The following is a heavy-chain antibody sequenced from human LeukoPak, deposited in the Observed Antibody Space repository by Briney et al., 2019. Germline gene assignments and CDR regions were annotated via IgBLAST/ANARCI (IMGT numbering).Heavy chain of an antibody. D-gene: IGHD3-16*01. V-gene: IGHV3-48*01. CDR2: ISSSSSTI. J-gene: IGHJ4*02. CDR1: GFTFSSYS. Sequence: GGSLRLSCAASGFTFSSYSMNWVRQAPGKGLEWVSYISSSSSTIYYADSVKGRFTISRDNSKNTLYLQMHSLRVEDTAVYYCAKGRGIGDRRFFDYWGQGTLVTVSS. CDR3: AKGRGIGDRRFFDY.